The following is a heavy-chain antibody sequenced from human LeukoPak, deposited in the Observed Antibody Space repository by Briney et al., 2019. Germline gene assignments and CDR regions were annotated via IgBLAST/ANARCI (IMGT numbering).Heavy chain of an antibody. V-gene: IGHV4-30-4*08. CDR2: IYYSGST. CDR1: GGSISSGDYY. Sequence: SETLSLTCTVSGGSISSGDYYWSWIRQPPGKGLEWIGYIYYSGSTYYNPSLKSRVTISVDTSKNQFSLKLSSVTAADTAVYYCARGFSGFWSGYYTGWGQGTLVTVSS. J-gene: IGHJ4*02. CDR3: ARGFSGFWSGYYTG. D-gene: IGHD3-3*01.